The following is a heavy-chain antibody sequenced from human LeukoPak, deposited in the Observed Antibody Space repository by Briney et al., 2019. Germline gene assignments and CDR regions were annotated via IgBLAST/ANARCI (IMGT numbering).Heavy chain of an antibody. V-gene: IGHV3-30-3*01. D-gene: IGHD2-15*01. Sequence: PGRSLRVSCAASGFTFSRYGMHWVRQAPGKGLEWVAVISYDGSNKYYADSVKGRFTISRDNSKNTLFLLMNSLRAEDTAVYYCARESVGYCSGGSCYGMDVWGQGTTVTVSS. CDR2: ISYDGSNK. CDR1: GFTFSRYG. J-gene: IGHJ6*02. CDR3: ARESVGYCSGGSCYGMDV.